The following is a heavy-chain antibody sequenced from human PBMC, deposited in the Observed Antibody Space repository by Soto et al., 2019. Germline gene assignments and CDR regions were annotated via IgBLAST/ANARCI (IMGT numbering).Heavy chain of an antibody. J-gene: IGHJ5*02. CDR3: ARGFEILTGYYPFDP. CDR2: IYTSRST. Sequence: QVQLQESGPGLVKPSETLSLTCTVSGGSISSYYWSWIRQPAGKGLEWIGRIYTSRSTNYNPSLKSRVTMSVDTSKNQFSLKLSSVTAADTAVYYCARGFEILTGYYPFDPWGQGTLVTVSS. D-gene: IGHD3-9*01. V-gene: IGHV4-4*07. CDR1: GGSISSYY.